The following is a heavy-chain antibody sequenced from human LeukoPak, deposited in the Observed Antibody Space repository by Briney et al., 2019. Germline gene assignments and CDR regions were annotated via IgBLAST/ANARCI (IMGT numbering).Heavy chain of an antibody. D-gene: IGHD3-10*01. CDR2: ISYDGSNK. CDR3: ARDGYGSGSPTD. V-gene: IGHV3-30*03. J-gene: IGHJ4*02. Sequence: GGSLRLSCAASGFTFSSYGMHWVRQAPGKGLEWVAVISYDGSNKYYADSVKGRFTISRDNSKNTLYLQMNSLRAEDTAVYYCARDGYGSGSPTDWGQGTLVTVSS. CDR1: GFTFSSYG.